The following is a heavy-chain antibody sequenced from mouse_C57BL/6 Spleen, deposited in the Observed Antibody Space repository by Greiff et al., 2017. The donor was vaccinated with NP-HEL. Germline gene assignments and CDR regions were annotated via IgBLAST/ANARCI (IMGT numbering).Heavy chain of an antibody. Sequence: EVKLQESGGGLVKPGGSLKLSCAASGFTFSDYGMHWVRQAPEKGLEWVAYISSGSSTIYYADTVKGRFTISRDNAKNTLFLQMTSLRSEDTAMYYCARGGPWERAMDYWGQGTSVTVSS. V-gene: IGHV5-17*01. J-gene: IGHJ4*01. CDR2: ISSGSSTI. CDR3: ARGGPWERAMDY. D-gene: IGHD4-1*01. CDR1: GFTFSDYG.